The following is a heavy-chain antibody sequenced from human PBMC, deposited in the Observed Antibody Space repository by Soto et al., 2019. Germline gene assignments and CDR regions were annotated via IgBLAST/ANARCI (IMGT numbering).Heavy chain of an antibody. J-gene: IGHJ6*02. Sequence: EVQLVESGGGLVKPGGSLRLSCEASGFTFGTYTMNWVRQAPGQALEWVSSIGTTSSYIYYADSVRGRFTISRDNARDSLYLQMSSLRAEDTAVYYCARVMCGDCSTYYYYSMDVWGQGTTVTVSS. CDR2: IGTTSSYI. V-gene: IGHV3-21*01. CDR3: ARVMCGDCSTYYYYSMDV. D-gene: IGHD2-21*02. CDR1: GFTFGTYT.